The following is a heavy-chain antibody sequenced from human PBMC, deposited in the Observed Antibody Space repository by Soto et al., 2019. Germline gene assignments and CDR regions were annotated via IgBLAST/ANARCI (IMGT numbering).Heavy chain of an antibody. Sequence: PGGSLRLSCAASGFTFSSYAMHWVRQAPGKGLEWVAVISYDGSNKYYADSVKGRFTISRDNSKNTLYLQMNSLRAEDTAVYYCARDQGDILTGWPFDYWGQGTLVTVSS. D-gene: IGHD3-9*01. CDR2: ISYDGSNK. CDR3: ARDQGDILTGWPFDY. J-gene: IGHJ4*02. CDR1: GFTFSSYA. V-gene: IGHV3-30-3*01.